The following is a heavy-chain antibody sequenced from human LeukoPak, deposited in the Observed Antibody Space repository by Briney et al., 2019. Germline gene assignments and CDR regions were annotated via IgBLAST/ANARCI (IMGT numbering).Heavy chain of an antibody. Sequence: GGSLRLSCEGSGFTFSNYWMSWVRQAPGKGLEWVANIKQDGSEKYYVNSVKGRFTISRDNAKNSLYLQMNSLRAEDTAIYYCAREDDWNYEDYWGQGTLVTVSS. V-gene: IGHV3-7*01. J-gene: IGHJ4*02. CDR1: GFTFSNYW. CDR2: IKQDGSEK. CDR3: AREDDWNYEDY. D-gene: IGHD1-7*01.